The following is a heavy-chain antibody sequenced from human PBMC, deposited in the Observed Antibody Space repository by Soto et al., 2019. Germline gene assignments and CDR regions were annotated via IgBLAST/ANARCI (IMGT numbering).Heavy chain of an antibody. V-gene: IGHV1-2*02. CDR1: GYTFAGYY. J-gene: IGHJ4*02. D-gene: IGHD3-22*01. CDR2: INPNSGGT. Sequence: ASVKVSCKASGYTFAGYYMHWVRQAPGQGLEWMGWINPNSGGTNYAQKFQGRVTMTRDTSISTAYMELSRLRSDDTAVYYCARGGYYDSSGYSDYWGQGTLVTVSS. CDR3: ARGGYYDSSGYSDY.